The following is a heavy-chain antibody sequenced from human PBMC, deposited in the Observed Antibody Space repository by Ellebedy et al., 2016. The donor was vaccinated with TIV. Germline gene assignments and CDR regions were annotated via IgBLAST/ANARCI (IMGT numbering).Heavy chain of an antibody. J-gene: IGHJ3*02. Sequence: SETLSLXCTVSAGSMSSYYWSWIRQPAGKGLEWIGRIYTSGSTNYNPSLKSRVTMSVDTSQDQFSLRLSSVTAADTALYYCARVSSYYVEAFDIWGQGTMVMVS. CDR1: AGSMSSYY. D-gene: IGHD1-26*01. V-gene: IGHV4-4*07. CDR3: ARVSSYYVEAFDI. CDR2: IYTSGST.